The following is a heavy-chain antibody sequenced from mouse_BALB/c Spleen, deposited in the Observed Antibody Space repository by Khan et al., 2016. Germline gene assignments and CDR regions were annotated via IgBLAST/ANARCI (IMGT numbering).Heavy chain of an antibody. D-gene: IGHD3-3*01. V-gene: IGHV1-87*01. J-gene: IGHJ3*01. CDR3: TRGLRGIAS. CDR2: IYPGDGDS. CDR1: GFTFTIYW. Sequence: QVQLQQSGAELARSGASVKLSRKASGFTFTIYWMQRVKQRPGQDLEWIVAIYPGDGDSRYNQKFKGKATLTADESSTSAYLQLSSMASEDSEVYYCTRGLRGIASWGRGPLVTVSA.